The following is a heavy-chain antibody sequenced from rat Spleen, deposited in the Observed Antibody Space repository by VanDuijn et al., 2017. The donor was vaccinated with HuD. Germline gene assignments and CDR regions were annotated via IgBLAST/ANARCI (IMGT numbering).Heavy chain of an antibody. CDR2: ISYDGSST. D-gene: IGHD1-3*01. Sequence: EVQLVESGGGLVQPGRSLKLSCAASGFTFSNYGMAWVRQAPTKGLEWVATISYDGSSTYYRDSVKGRFTISRDNAKSTLYLQMDSLRSEDTATYYCARQGVFNYGSYYFDYWGQGVMVTVSS. J-gene: IGHJ2*01. CDR1: GFTFSNYG. CDR3: ARQGVFNYGSYYFDY. V-gene: IGHV5-29*01.